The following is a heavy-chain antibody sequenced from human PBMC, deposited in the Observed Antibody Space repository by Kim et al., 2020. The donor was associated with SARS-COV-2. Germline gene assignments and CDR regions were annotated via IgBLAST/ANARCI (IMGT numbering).Heavy chain of an antibody. D-gene: IGHD3-10*01. V-gene: IGHV4-59*01. J-gene: IGHJ4*02. Sequence: PSLETRVTIAVDTSKTQFSLRLSSVTAAHTAMYYCARVPGGYYNSASFDYWGQGTLVTVSS. CDR3: ARVPGGYYNSASFDY.